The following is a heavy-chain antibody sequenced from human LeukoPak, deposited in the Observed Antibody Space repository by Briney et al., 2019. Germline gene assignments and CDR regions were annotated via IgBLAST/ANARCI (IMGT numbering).Heavy chain of an antibody. D-gene: IGHD1-26*01. CDR1: GDSISSYY. CDR2: ISYSGGT. Sequence: SETLSLTCIVSGDSISSYYWSWIRQPPGKGLEWIGRISYSGGTNYNPSLKSRVAISVDTSKNQFSLKLSSVTAADTAVYYCARVNWEVLRNAFDIWGQGTMVTVSS. CDR3: ARVNWEVLRNAFDI. V-gene: IGHV4-59*08. J-gene: IGHJ3*02.